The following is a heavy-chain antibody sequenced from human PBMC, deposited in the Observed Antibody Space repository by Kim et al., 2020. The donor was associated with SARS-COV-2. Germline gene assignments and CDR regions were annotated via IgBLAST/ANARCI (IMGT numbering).Heavy chain of an antibody. V-gene: IGHV3-23*01. CDR3: AGYYYGSGSYYRSIDY. Sequence: VKSRFTISRDKSKNTLYLQMNSLRAEETAIYYCAGYYYGSGSYYRSIDYWGQGTLVTVSS. D-gene: IGHD3-10*01. J-gene: IGHJ4*02.